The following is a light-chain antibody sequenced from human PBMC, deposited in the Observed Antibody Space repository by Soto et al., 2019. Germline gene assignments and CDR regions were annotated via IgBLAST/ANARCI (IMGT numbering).Light chain of an antibody. CDR3: SSYTSSSTYV. CDR1: SSDIGGYNH. CDR2: DVD. Sequence: QSALTQPTSVSGSPGQSITISCTGVSSDIGGYNHVSWYQQHPGKVPRLIIYDVDNRPLGVSNRFSGSQSGNTASLTISGLQAEDEAEYYCSSYTSSSTYVFGTGTQLTVL. V-gene: IGLV2-14*03. J-gene: IGLJ1*01.